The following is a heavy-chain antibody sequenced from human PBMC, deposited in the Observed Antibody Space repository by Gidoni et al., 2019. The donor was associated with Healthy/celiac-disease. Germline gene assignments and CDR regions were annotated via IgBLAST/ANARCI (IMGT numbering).Heavy chain of an antibody. Sequence: EVQLLASGGGLVQPGGSLRLSCAASGFPFSSYAMSWVRQAPGKGLEWVSAISGSGGSTYYADSVKGRFTISRDNSKNTLYLQMNSLRAEDTAVYYCAKDGGAARPGVGYYYYGMDVWGQGTTVTVSS. CDR1: GFPFSSYA. D-gene: IGHD6-6*01. CDR3: AKDGGAARPGVGYYYYGMDV. V-gene: IGHV3-23*01. J-gene: IGHJ6*02. CDR2: ISGSGGST.